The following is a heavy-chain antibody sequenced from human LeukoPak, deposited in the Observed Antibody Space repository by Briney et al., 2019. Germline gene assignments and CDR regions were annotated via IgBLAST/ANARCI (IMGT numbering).Heavy chain of an antibody. V-gene: IGHV3-21*01. Sequence: GGSLRLSCAASGFTFSSYTIHWVRQAPGKGLEWVSSISSSSSYIYYADSVKGRFTISRHNAKNSLFLQMDSLRAEDTAVYYCARTEWLRSGYYFDYWGQGTLVTVSS. CDR1: GFTFSSYT. CDR3: ARTEWLRSGYYFDY. D-gene: IGHD5-12*01. J-gene: IGHJ4*02. CDR2: ISSSSSYI.